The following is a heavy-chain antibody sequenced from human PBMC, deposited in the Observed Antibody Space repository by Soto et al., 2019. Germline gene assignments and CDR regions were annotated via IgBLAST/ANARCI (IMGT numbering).Heavy chain of an antibody. Sequence: SETLSLTCAVYGGSFSGYYWSWIRQPPGKGLEWIGEINHSGSTNYNPSLKSRVTISVDTSKNQFSLKLSSVTAADTAVCYCARGRNIWTGYYHRYYYGMDVWGQGTKVTVSS. CDR2: INHSGST. CDR1: GGSFSGYY. CDR3: ARGRNIWTGYYHRYYYGMDV. D-gene: IGHD3-9*01. V-gene: IGHV4-34*01. J-gene: IGHJ6*02.